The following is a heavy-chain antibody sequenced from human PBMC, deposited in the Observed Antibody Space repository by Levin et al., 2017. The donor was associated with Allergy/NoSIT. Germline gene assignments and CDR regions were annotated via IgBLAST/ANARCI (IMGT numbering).Heavy chain of an antibody. CDR3: ARDPSLDGYLPADY. D-gene: IGHD5-24*01. J-gene: IGHJ4*02. Sequence: GGSLRLSCAASGFTFSSYAMHWVRQAPGKGLEWVAVISYDGSNKYYADSVKGRFTISRDNSKNTLYLQMNSLRAEDTAVYYCARDPSLDGYLPADYWGQGTLVTVSS. CDR1: GFTFSSYA. V-gene: IGHV3-30-3*01. CDR2: ISYDGSNK.